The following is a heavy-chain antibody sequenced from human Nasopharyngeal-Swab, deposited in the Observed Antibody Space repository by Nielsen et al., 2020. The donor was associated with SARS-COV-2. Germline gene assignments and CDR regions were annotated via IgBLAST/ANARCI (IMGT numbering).Heavy chain of an antibody. CDR2: IYYSGST. D-gene: IGHD1-1*01. V-gene: IGHV4-59*01. J-gene: IGHJ3*02. CDR1: GCSISSYY. Sequence: SETLSLTCTVSGCSISSYYWSWIRQPPGKGLDWIGYIYYSGSTNYNPSLKSRVTISVDTSKNQFSLKLSSVTAADTAVYYCAREFGTRDAFDIWGQGTMVTVSS. CDR3: AREFGTRDAFDI.